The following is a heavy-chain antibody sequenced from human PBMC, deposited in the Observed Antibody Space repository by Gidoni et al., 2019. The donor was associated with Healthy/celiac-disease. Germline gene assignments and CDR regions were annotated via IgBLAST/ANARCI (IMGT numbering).Heavy chain of an antibody. Sequence: EVQLLESGGGLVQAGGSRRRACAASGSSCSSYAMSWVRQAPGKGLEWVSAISGSGGSTYYADSVKGRFTISRDNSKNTLYLQMNSLRAEDTAVYYCAKHSSSWVLYFDYWGQGTLVTVSS. CDR1: GSSCSSYA. D-gene: IGHD6-13*01. J-gene: IGHJ4*02. CDR2: ISGSGGST. CDR3: AKHSSSWVLYFDY. V-gene: IGHV3-23*01.